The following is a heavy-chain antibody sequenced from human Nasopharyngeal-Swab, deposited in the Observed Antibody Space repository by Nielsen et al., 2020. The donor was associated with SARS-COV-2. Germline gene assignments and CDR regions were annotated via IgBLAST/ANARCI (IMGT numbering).Heavy chain of an antibody. CDR2: INHSGST. D-gene: IGHD2-2*01. CDR3: ARPGGDCSSTSCYEESGTYYYYYGMDV. CDR1: GGSFSGYY. V-gene: IGHV4-34*01. J-gene: IGHJ6*02. Sequence: LSCAVYGGSFSGYYWSWIRQPPGKGLEWIGEINHSGSTNYNPSLKSRVTISVDTSKNQFSLKLSSVTAADTAVYYCARPGGDCSSTSCYEESGTYYYYYGMDVWGQGTTVTVSS.